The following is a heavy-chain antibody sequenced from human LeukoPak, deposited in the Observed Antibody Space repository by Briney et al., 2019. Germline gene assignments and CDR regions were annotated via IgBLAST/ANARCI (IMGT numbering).Heavy chain of an antibody. Sequence: GGSLRLSCAASGFTFSSYAMSWVRQAPGKGLEWVSVIYSGGSTYYADSVKGRSTISRDNSKNTLYLQMNSLRAEDTAVYYCARDMRDGYNPYYYYYGMDVWGQGTTVTVSS. V-gene: IGHV3-66*01. CDR3: ARDMRDGYNPYYYYYGMDV. J-gene: IGHJ6*02. CDR1: GFTFSSYA. CDR2: IYSGGST. D-gene: IGHD5-24*01.